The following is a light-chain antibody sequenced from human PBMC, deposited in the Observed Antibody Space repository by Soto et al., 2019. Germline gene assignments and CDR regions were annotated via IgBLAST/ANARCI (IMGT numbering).Light chain of an antibody. V-gene: IGKV3-20*01. Sequence: EIVLSQSPGTLSLSPGERATLACRASHSVSSSYLAWYQQKPGQAPRLLIYGASSRATGIPDRFSGSGSGTDFTLTTSRLEPEDFAVYYCQQYASSLYTFGQGTKLEIK. CDR1: HSVSSSY. CDR2: GAS. CDR3: QQYASSLYT. J-gene: IGKJ2*01.